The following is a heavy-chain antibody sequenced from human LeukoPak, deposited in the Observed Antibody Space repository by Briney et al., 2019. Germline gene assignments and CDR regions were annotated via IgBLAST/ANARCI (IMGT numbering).Heavy chain of an antibody. V-gene: IGHV1-8*01. D-gene: IGHD3-3*01. Sequence: ASVKVSCKASGYTFTNHDFNWMRQAAGQGLEWLGWMNPRSGSTGYAQKFRGRVTMTRDTSITTAYMELSSLTSEDTAVYYCARVHLGSGYDFWSGYYIGAFDIWGQGTMVTVSS. J-gene: IGHJ3*02. CDR1: GYTFTNHD. CDR2: MNPRSGST. CDR3: ARVHLGSGYDFWSGYYIGAFDI.